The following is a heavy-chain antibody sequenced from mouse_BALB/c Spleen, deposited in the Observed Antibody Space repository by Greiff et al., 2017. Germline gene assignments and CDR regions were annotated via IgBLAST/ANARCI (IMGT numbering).Heavy chain of an antibody. CDR3: ERKGNHPDWMDY. Sequence: VQLHQPGAELVKPGASVKLSCKASGYTFTSYCMHWVKQRPGQGLEWIGEINPSNGRTNYNEKFKSKATLAADKSSSTAYMQLSSLTSEDSAVYYGERKGNHPDWMDYWGQGTSVTVAA. D-gene: IGHD2-1*01. V-gene: IGHV1S81*02. CDR2: INPSNGRT. CDR1: GYTFTSYC. J-gene: IGHJ4*01.